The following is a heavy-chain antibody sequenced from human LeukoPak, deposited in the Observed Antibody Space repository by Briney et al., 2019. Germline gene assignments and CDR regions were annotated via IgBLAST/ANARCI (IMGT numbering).Heavy chain of an antibody. V-gene: IGHV4-34*01. D-gene: IGHD1-14*01. Sequence: SETLSLTCAVYGGSFSGYYRSWIRQPPGKGLEWIGEINHSGSTNYNPSLKSRVTISVDTSKNQFSLKLSSVTAADTAVYYCAKATGYLLWGQGTLVTVSS. J-gene: IGHJ4*02. CDR3: AKATGYLL. CDR2: INHSGST. CDR1: GGSFSGYY.